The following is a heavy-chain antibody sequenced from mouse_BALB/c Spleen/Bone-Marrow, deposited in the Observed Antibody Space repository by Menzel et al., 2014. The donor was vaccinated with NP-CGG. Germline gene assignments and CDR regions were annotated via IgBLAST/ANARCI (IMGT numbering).Heavy chain of an antibody. V-gene: IGHV2-2*02. J-gene: IGHJ2*01. CDR1: GFSFPNYG. D-gene: IGHD4-1*01. Sequence: VKLVESGPGLVQPSQSLSITCTVSGFSFPNYGVHWVRQSPGKGLEWLGVIWSGGSTDYNAAFISRQSISKDNSKSQVFFKMNSLQVNDTAIYYCARNPVGRNYFDYWGQGTTLTVSS. CDR2: IWSGGST. CDR3: ARNPVGRNYFDY.